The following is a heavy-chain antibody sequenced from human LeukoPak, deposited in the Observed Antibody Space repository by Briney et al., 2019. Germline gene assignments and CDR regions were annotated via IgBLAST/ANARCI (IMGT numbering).Heavy chain of an antibody. CDR1: GDSVSSNSAA. CDR3: ARAISGWYGRTGGLDY. CDR2: TYYRSKWYN. V-gene: IGHV6-1*01. D-gene: IGHD6-19*01. Sequence: PSQTLSLTCAISGDSVSSNSAAWNWIRQSPSRGLEWLGRTYYRSKWYNDYAVSVKSRITINPDTSKNQFSLQLKSVTPEDTAVYYCARAISGWYGRTGGLDYWGQGTLVTVSS. J-gene: IGHJ4*02.